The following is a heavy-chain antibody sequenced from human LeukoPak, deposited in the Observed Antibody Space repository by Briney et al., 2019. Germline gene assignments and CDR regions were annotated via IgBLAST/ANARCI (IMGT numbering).Heavy chain of an antibody. V-gene: IGHV3-30*02. J-gene: IGHJ2*01. CDR1: GITFRNFG. Sequence: GGSLRLSCAASGITFRNFGMHWVRQAPGMGLEWVAYILYDGSNKYYADSVKGRFTISRDNSKNMLSLQMNSLTGEDTAVYYCARDLVSAGTRYYDLWGRGTVVTASS. CDR2: ILYDGSNK. D-gene: IGHD1-1*01. CDR3: ARDLVSAGTRYYDL.